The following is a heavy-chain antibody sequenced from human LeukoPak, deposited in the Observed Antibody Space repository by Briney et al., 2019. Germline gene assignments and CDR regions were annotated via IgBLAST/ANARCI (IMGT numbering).Heavy chain of an antibody. Sequence: GASAKVSCKASGYTFTSYGISWVRQAPGQGLEWMGWISAYNGNTNYAQKLQGRVTMTTDTSTSTAYMELRSLRSDDTAVYYCARDFGYSGSPSGKDYWGQGTLVTVSS. CDR2: ISAYNGNT. CDR1: GYTFTSYG. D-gene: IGHD5-12*01. V-gene: IGHV1-18*01. CDR3: ARDFGYSGSPSGKDY. J-gene: IGHJ4*02.